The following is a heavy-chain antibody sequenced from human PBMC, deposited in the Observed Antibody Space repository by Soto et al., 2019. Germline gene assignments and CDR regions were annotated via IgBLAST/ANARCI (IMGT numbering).Heavy chain of an antibody. CDR2: RKKGGSEK. V-gene: IGHV3-7*03. J-gene: IGHJ4*02. CDR3: AGGSGWLIDY. CDR1: GFTFSSYW. D-gene: IGHD6-19*01. Sequence: GGSLRFSCAASGFTFSSYWMNWIRQAPGKGLEWVAIRKKGGSEKYYVDSVKGRFTIFRDNAKNSLYLQMAGPRAEDTAVYYCAGGSGWLIDYWGRGTLVTVSS.